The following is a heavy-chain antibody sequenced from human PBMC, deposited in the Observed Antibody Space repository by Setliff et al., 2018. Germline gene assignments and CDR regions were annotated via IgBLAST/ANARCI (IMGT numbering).Heavy chain of an antibody. D-gene: IGHD3-22*01. V-gene: IGHV3-33*08. J-gene: IGHJ3*02. Sequence: GGSLRLSCAASGFTFSSYAMHWVRQAPGKGLEWVAVIWYDGSEKYYVDSVKGRFTISRDNAKNSLFLQMDTLRPEDTAVYYCARDNYYDSTQDAFDIWGQGTMVTVSS. CDR1: GFTFSSYA. CDR2: IWYDGSEK. CDR3: ARDNYYDSTQDAFDI.